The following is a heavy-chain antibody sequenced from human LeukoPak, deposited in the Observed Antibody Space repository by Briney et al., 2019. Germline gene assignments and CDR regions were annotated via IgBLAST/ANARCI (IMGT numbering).Heavy chain of an antibody. CDR1: GDSISSSTTY. CDR3: ARQGTYYDKIYYFDY. J-gene: IGHJ4*02. V-gene: IGHV4-39*01. Sequence: SETLSLTCTVSGDSISSSTTYWGWIRQPPGKGLEWIASIFYSGRTWNNPSLKSRVTISVDTSKTQFSLKVSAVTAADTAVYYCARQGTYYDKIYYFDYWGQGTLVTVSS. D-gene: IGHD3-16*01. CDR2: IFYSGRT.